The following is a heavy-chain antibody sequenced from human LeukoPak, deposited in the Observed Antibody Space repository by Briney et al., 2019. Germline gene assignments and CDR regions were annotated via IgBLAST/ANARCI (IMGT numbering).Heavy chain of an antibody. D-gene: IGHD3-22*01. CDR3: VRGGSFDGSRYYPDY. Sequence: PAGSLRLSCVASGFICSPYWMAWIRQSPGQGLEFVANINLDGSDINYVDSVKGRFTISRDNSKNSLYLQMISLRAEDTAVYYCVRGGSFDGSRYYPDYWGQGTLVTVSS. J-gene: IGHJ4*02. CDR1: GFICSPYW. CDR2: INLDGSDI. V-gene: IGHV3-7*01.